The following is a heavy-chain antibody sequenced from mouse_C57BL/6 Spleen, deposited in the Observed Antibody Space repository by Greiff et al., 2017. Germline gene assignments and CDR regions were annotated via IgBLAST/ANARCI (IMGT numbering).Heavy chain of an antibody. V-gene: IGHV6-3*01. D-gene: IGHD1-1*01. CDR3: TGTTVVEEDFDY. Sequence: EVQLQESGGGLVQPGGSMKLSCVASGFTFSNYWMNWVRQSPEKGLEWVAQIRLKSDNYATHYAESVKGRFTISRDDSKSSVYLQMNNLRAEDTGIYYCTGTTVVEEDFDYWGQGTTLTVSS. CDR1: GFTFSNYW. J-gene: IGHJ2*01. CDR2: IRLKSDNYAT.